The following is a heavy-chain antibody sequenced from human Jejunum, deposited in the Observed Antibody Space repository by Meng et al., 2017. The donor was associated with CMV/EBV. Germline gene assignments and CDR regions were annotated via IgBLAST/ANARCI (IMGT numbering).Heavy chain of an antibody. J-gene: IGHJ4*02. CDR1: GFTFSIYA. Sequence: SGFTFSIYAMHWVRQAPGKGLEWVAVISYDGSYKYYADSVKGRFTISRDNSKNTLYLQMNSLRAEDTAVYYCARDSCSSTSCYDDYWGQGTLVTVSS. CDR2: ISYDGSYK. V-gene: IGHV3-30-3*01. D-gene: IGHD2-2*01. CDR3: ARDSCSSTSCYDDY.